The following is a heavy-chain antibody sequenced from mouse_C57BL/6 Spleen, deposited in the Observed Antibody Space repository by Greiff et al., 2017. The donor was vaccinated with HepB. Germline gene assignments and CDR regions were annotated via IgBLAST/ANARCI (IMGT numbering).Heavy chain of an antibody. CDR1: GFTFSSYA. J-gene: IGHJ1*03. V-gene: IGHV5-9-1*02. CDR3: TRDDYGSSYWYFDV. CDR2: ISSGGDYI. D-gene: IGHD1-1*01. Sequence: EVKLVESGEGLVKPGGSLKLSCAASGFTFSSYAMSWVRQTPEKRLEWVAYISSGGDYIYYADTVKGRFTISRDTARNTLYLQMSSLKSEDTAMYYCTRDDYGSSYWYFDVWGTGTTVTVSS.